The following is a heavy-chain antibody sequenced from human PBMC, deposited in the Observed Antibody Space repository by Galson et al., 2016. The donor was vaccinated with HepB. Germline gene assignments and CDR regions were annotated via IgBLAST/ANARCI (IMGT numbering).Heavy chain of an antibody. Sequence: SLRLSCAASGFTFSNYAMTWVRQAPGKGLEWVSAISGSGATTYSADSVKGRFIISRDNSKNTLYLQMNSLRAEETAIYYCARTGYSSGWYIPSGPSDYWGQGILVTFSS. CDR1: GFTFSNYA. CDR3: ARTGYSSGWYIPSGPSDY. D-gene: IGHD6-19*01. CDR2: ISGSGATT. J-gene: IGHJ4*02. V-gene: IGHV3-23*01.